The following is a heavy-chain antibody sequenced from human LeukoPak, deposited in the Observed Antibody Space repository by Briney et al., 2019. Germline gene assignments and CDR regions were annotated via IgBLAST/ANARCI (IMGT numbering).Heavy chain of an antibody. CDR3: ARGEESLGYCSGGSCSYMDV. Sequence: PSETLSLTCAVSGYSISSGYYWGWIGQPPGKGLEGIGSIYHRGSTYYNPSLKSRVTISADTSKNQFSLKLSSVTAADTAVYYCARGEESLGYCSGGSCSYMDVWGKGTTVTVSS. CDR1: GYSISSGYY. D-gene: IGHD2-15*01. J-gene: IGHJ6*03. V-gene: IGHV4-38-2*01. CDR2: IYHRGST.